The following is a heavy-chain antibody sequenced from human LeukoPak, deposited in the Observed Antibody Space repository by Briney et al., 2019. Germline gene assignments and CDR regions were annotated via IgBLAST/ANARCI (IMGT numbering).Heavy chain of an antibody. V-gene: IGHV5-51*01. D-gene: IGHD1-26*01. CDR1: GYSFTSDW. J-gene: IGHJ3*02. CDR3: ARSLRSGPLAAFDI. CDR2: IYPGDSDT. Sequence: GESRKISCKGSGYSFTSDWIGWVGQMPGKGLEWMGIIYPGDSDTRYRPSFQGQVTISADKSISTAYLQWSSLEASDTAMYYCARSLRSGPLAAFDIWGQGTMVTVSS.